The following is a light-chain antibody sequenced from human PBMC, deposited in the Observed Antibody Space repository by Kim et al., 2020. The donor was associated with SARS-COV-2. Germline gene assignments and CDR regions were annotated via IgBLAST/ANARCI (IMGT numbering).Light chain of an antibody. V-gene: IGKV3-20*01. Sequence: SPGERATLSCRASQSVSSTYLAWYQQKPGQAPRLLIYGASSRATGIPDRFSGSGSGTDFTLTISRLEPEDFAVYSCQQYGSSPRTFGQGTRLEIK. CDR1: QSVSSTY. J-gene: IGKJ5*01. CDR3: QQYGSSPRT. CDR2: GAS.